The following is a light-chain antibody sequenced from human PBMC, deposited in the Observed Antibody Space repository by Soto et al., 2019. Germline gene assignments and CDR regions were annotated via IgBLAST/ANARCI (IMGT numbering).Light chain of an antibody. Sequence: DIQMTQSPSTLSASVGDRVTITCRASQSISSWLAWYQQKPGKAPKRLIYKASSLESGVPSRFSGSGSRTEFTLTISSLQPDDFATYYCQQYNSYLYTFGQGTKLEIK. V-gene: IGKV1-5*03. CDR2: KAS. CDR1: QSISSW. J-gene: IGKJ2*01. CDR3: QQYNSYLYT.